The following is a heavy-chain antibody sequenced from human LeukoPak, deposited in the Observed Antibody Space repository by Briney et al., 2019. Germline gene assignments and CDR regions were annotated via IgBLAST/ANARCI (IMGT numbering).Heavy chain of an antibody. CDR3: ARLTGYSSGWYSFGYYYGMDV. J-gene: IGHJ6*02. CDR2: IYYSGST. V-gene: IGHV4-39*01. D-gene: IGHD6-19*01. CDR1: GGSISSSSYY. Sequence: SETLSLTCTVSGGSISSSSYYWGWIRQPPGKGLEWIGSIYYSGSTYCNPSLKSRVTISVDTSKNQFSLKLSSVTAPDTAVYYCARLTGYSSGWYSFGYYYGMDVWGQGTTVTVSS.